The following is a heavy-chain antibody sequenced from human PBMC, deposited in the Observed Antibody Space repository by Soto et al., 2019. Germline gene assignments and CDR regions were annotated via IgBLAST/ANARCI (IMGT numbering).Heavy chain of an antibody. J-gene: IGHJ6*02. CDR2: ISSSSSYT. CDR3: ARDYYDRSGSSYYYYGMDV. CDR1: GFTFSDYY. Sequence: QVQLVESGGGLVKPGGSLRLSCAASGFTFSDYYMSWIRQAPGKGLEWVSYISSSSSYTNYADSVKGRFTISRDNAKNSLYLQMNSLRAEDTAVYYCARDYYDRSGSSYYYYGMDVWGQGTTVTVSS. D-gene: IGHD3-22*01. V-gene: IGHV3-11*06.